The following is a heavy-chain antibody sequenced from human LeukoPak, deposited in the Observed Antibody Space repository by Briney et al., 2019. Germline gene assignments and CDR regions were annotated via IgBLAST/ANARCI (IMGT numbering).Heavy chain of an antibody. CDR1: GDSITSFY. D-gene: IGHD2-21*02. CDR2: MYYSGRT. V-gene: IGHV4-59*01. CDR3: ARVGPEYCGGDCYVDY. J-gene: IGHJ4*02. Sequence: SETLSLTCTVSGDSITSFYLSWIRQPPGKGLEWIGYMYYSGRTNYNPSLKNRVTISLDTSKNQFSLKLSSVTVADTAVYYCARVGPEYCGGDCYVDYWGQGTLVTVSS.